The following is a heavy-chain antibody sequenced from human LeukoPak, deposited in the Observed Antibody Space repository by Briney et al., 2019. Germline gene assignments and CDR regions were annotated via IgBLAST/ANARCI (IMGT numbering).Heavy chain of an antibody. V-gene: IGHV5-51*01. CDR2: IYPGGSDT. Sequence: PGESLKISCKGSGYSFSTYWIGWVRQMPGKGLEWMGIIYPGGSDTRYSPSFQGQVTISADKSISTAYLQWSSLKASDAAIYYCARRDYDSSYSWDAFDIWGQGTMVTVSS. CDR1: GYSFSTYW. CDR3: ARRDYDSSYSWDAFDI. J-gene: IGHJ3*02. D-gene: IGHD3-22*01.